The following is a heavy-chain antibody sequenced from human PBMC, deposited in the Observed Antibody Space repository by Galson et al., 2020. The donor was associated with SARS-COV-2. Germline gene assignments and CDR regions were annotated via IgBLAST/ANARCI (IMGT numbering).Heavy chain of an antibody. CDR2: IYTSGST. CDR1: GGSISSGRYY. Sequence: SETLSPTCTVSGGSISSGRYYWSWIRQPAGKGLEWIGRIYTSGSTNYNPSLKSRVTISVDTSKNQFSLKLSSVTAADTAVYYCASSRSYYGSGSYSHMDVWGKVTTVTISS. V-gene: IGHV4-61*02. J-gene: IGHJ6*03. D-gene: IGHD3-10*01. CDR3: ASSRSYYGSGSYSHMDV.